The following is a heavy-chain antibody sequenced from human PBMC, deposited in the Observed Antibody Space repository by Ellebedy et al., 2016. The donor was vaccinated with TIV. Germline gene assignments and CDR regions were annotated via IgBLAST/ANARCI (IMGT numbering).Heavy chain of an antibody. Sequence: AASVKVSCKASGYTFTGYYMHWVRQAPGQGLEWMGWINPNSGDTSYARKFQGRVTMTRDTSISTAYMELSSLRSDDTAVYYCARQRYNSNCGLDYWGQGTLVTVSS. D-gene: IGHD6-13*01. CDR1: GYTFTGYY. CDR3: ARQRYNSNCGLDY. V-gene: IGHV1-2*02. J-gene: IGHJ4*02. CDR2: INPNSGDT.